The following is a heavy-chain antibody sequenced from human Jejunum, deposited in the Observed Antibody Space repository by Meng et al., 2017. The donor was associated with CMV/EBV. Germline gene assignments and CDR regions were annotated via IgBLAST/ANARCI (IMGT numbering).Heavy chain of an antibody. CDR2: IYYTGST. J-gene: IGHJ5*02. D-gene: IGHD3-10*01. CDR1: GSFTCHDYS. Sequence: GSFTCHDYSLRWLRQPPGKGLEWIGYIYYTGSTYYNPSLKSRVTISRDTSKNQFSLKLSSVTAADTAVYYCARDMEGTYGSLNWFDPWGQGTLVTVSS. CDR3: ARDMEGTYGSLNWFDP. V-gene: IGHV4-30-4*08.